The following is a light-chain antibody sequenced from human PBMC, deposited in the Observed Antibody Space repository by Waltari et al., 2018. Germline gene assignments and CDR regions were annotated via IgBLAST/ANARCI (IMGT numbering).Light chain of an antibody. Sequence: QSALTQPASVSGSPGQSITLSCTETSSDVGGYNYVSWYQQHPGKVSKHMIFEVTKRPSGVSNRFSGSKSGNTASLTISGLQAEDEADYYCCSYTSSHTVVFGGGTKLTVL. J-gene: IGLJ2*01. CDR2: EVT. CDR1: SSDVGGYNY. V-gene: IGLV2-14*01. CDR3: CSYTSSHTVV.